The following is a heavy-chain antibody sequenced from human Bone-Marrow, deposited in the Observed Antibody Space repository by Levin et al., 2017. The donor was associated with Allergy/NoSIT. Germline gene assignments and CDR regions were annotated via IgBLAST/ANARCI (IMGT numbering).Heavy chain of an antibody. CDR1: GFNFNIYG. J-gene: IGHJ5*02. Sequence: PSASVKVSCKASGFNFNIYGIIWVRQAPGQGLEWMGWISGYNGNTEYAQKIQGRVSMTTDTSTSTAYMELRNLISDDTAVYYCARVSYFDSSGYYYPWGQGTLVTVSS. CDR2: ISGYNGNT. CDR3: ARVSYFDSSGYYYP. D-gene: IGHD3-22*01. V-gene: IGHV1-18*01.